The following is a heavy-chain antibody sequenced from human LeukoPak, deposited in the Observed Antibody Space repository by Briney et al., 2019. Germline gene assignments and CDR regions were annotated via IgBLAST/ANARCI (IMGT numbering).Heavy chain of an antibody. CDR3: AKDLVIAAAGTD. D-gene: IGHD6-13*01. CDR1: GFTFSSYS. J-gene: IGHJ4*02. Sequence: PGGSLRLSCAASGFTFSSYSMNWVRQAPGEGLEWVSSISSSSSYIYYADSVKGRFTISRDNAKNSLYLQMNSLRAEDTAVYYCAKDLVIAAAGTDWGQGTLVTVSS. CDR2: ISSSSSYI. V-gene: IGHV3-21*01.